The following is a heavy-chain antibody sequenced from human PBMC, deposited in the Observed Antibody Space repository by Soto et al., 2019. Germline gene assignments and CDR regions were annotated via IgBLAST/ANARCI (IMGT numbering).Heavy chain of an antibody. Sequence: ASVKVSCKASGYTFTSYGISWVRQAPGQRLEWMGWINAGNDNTNYAQKFQGRVTITRDTSASTAYMELSSLRSEDTAVYYCARARWELRAFDIWGQGTMVTVSS. CDR1: GYTFTSYG. J-gene: IGHJ3*02. CDR2: INAGNDNT. V-gene: IGHV1-3*01. CDR3: ARARWELRAFDI. D-gene: IGHD1-26*01.